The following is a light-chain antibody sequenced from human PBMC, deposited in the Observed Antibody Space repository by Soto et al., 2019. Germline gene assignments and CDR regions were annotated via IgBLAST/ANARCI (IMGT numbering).Light chain of an antibody. J-gene: IGKJ1*01. CDR3: QQSYSTPWT. Sequence: DIQMTQSPSSLSASVGDRVTITCRASQSISSYLNWYQQKPGKAPKLLIYAASSLQSGVPSRFSGSGSGPDFTLTISSLQPEDFATYYCQQSYSTPWTFGQGNKVEIK. V-gene: IGKV1-39*01. CDR1: QSISSY. CDR2: AAS.